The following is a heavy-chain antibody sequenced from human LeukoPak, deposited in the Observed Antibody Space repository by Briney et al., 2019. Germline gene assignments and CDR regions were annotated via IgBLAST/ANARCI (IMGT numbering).Heavy chain of an antibody. CDR2: INHSGST. J-gene: IGHJ6*02. Sequence: SETLSLTCAVYGGSFSGYYWSWIRQPPGKGLEWIGEINHSGSTNYNPSLKSRVTISVDTSKNQFSLKLSSVTAADTAVYYCARGFKVVPAAVGMDVWGQGTTVTVSS. CDR1: GGSFSGYY. D-gene: IGHD2-2*01. CDR3: ARGFKVVPAAVGMDV. V-gene: IGHV4-34*01.